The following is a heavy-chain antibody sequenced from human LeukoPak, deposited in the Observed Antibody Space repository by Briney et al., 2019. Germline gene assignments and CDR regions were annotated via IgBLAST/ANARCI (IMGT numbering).Heavy chain of an antibody. D-gene: IGHD2-8*01. Sequence: ASVKVSCKVSGYTLTELSMHWVRQAPGKGLEWMGGFDPEDGETIYAQKFQGRVTITADESTSTAYMELSSLRSEDTAVYYCARDPFPYCTNGVCYQHYYYYYGMDVWGQGTTVTVSS. CDR2: FDPEDGET. CDR1: GYTLTELS. V-gene: IGHV1-24*01. J-gene: IGHJ6*02. CDR3: ARDPFPYCTNGVCYQHYYYYYGMDV.